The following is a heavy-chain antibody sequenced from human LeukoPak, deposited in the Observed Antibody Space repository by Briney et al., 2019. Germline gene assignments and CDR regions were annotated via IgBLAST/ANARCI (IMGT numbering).Heavy chain of an antibody. Sequence: GXSLQISCKGSDSIFNGYWIAWVRQVPGKGLEWMGFIYPGDSDTRDSPSFQGQVTIFADKSINPASLQWSSLKASDTAIYYCARPGSSLAAGFDYWGQGTVVTVSS. CDR3: ARPGSSLAAGFDY. CDR2: IYPGDSDT. J-gene: IGHJ4*02. V-gene: IGHV5-51*01. CDR1: DSIFNGYW. D-gene: IGHD6-13*01.